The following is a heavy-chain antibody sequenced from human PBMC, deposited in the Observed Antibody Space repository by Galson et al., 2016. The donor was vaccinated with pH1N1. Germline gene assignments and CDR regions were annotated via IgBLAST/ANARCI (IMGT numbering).Heavy chain of an antibody. CDR3: ARDYYYYYGMDV. Sequence: SLRLSCAASGFTFSGFEMNWVRQAPGKGLEWISYITTSGDSLYYADSVKGRFTISRDNAKNSLYLQMNSLSVEDTAVYYCARDYYYYYGMDVWGQGTTVTVSS. CDR1: GFTFSGFE. V-gene: IGHV3-48*03. J-gene: IGHJ6*02. CDR2: ITTSGDSL.